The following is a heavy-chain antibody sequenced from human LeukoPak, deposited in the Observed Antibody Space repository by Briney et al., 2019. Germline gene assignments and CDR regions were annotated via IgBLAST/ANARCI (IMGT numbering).Heavy chain of an antibody. J-gene: IGHJ4*02. Sequence: GGSLRLSCAASGFTFSSYAMSWVRQAPGKGLEWVSAISGSGGSTYYADSVKGRFTISRDNSKNTLYLQMNSLRAEDTAVYYCAKVPTYSVGADPLDYWGQGTLVTVSS. V-gene: IGHV3-23*01. CDR3: AKVPTYSVGADPLDY. D-gene: IGHD5/OR15-5a*01. CDR2: ISGSGGST. CDR1: GFTFSSYA.